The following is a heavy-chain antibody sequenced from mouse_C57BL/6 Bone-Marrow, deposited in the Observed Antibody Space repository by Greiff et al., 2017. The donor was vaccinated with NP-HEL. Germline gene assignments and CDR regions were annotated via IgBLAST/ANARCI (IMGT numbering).Heavy chain of an antibody. J-gene: IGHJ4*01. CDR1: GFTFTDYY. Sequence: EVMLVESGGGLVQPGGSLSLSCAASGFTFTDYYMSWVRQPPGKALEWLGFIRNKANGYTTEYSASVKGRLTISRDNFQSILYLQMNALRAEDSATYYCASPHYYGSNYYAMDYWGQGTSVTVSS. V-gene: IGHV7-3*01. D-gene: IGHD1-1*01. CDR2: IRNKANGYTT. CDR3: ASPHYYGSNYYAMDY.